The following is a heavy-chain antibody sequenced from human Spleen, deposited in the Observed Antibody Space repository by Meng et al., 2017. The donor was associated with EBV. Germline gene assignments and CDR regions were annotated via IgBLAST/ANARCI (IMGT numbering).Heavy chain of an antibody. CDR3: ASLNDYSSGSTS. J-gene: IGHJ5*02. Sequence: QLQLVQSGAEVKKPGSSMKVACKASGGPFSRYTFSWVRQAPGQGLEWMAGFTPIFGTTNYAQKFDDRLTISADTSTTTVYMELSSLRSEDTAVYFCASLNDYSSGSTSWGQGTLVTVSS. CDR1: GGPFSRYT. D-gene: IGHD6-19*01. CDR2: FTPIFGTT. V-gene: IGHV1-69*06.